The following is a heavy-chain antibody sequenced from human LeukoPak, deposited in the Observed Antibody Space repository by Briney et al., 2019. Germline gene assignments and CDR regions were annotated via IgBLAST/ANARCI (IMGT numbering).Heavy chain of an antibody. CDR2: ISSSSSYV. V-gene: IGHV3-21*01. J-gene: IGHJ4*02. CDR3: ARGRGVQHLDY. D-gene: IGHD3-3*02. CDR1: GFTFSGYS. Sequence: GGSLRLSCVASGFTFSGYSMTWVRQAPGKGLEWVSSISSSSSYVYYADSVKGRFTVSRENAKNSLYLQMNSLRAGDTAVYYCARGRGVQHLDYWGQGTLVTVSS.